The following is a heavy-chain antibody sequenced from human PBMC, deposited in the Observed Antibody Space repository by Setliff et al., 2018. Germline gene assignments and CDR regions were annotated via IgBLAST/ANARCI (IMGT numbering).Heavy chain of an antibody. D-gene: IGHD2-15*01. Sequence: SETLSLTCTVSGDSMSGASIWSWIRQPPGGGLQFMGYAFPSGATKYDPSFKSRLTISVDTSKNQFSLKLTSVTAADTAVYFCAKGGTYRYFDYWGQGTPVTVS. V-gene: IGHV4-59*01. CDR3: AKGGTYRYFDY. CDR1: GDSMSGAS. J-gene: IGHJ4*02. CDR2: AFPSGAT.